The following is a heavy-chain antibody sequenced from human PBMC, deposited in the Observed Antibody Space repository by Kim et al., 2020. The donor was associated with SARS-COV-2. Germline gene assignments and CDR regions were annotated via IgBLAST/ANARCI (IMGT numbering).Heavy chain of an antibody. Sequence: TTFLKSRVTISVDTSKNQFSVKLSSVTAAVTAEYYCARDGDSGWFDPWGQGTLVTVSS. CDR3: ARDGDSGWFDP. J-gene: IGHJ5*02. V-gene: IGHV4-30-2*05. D-gene: IGHD7-27*01.